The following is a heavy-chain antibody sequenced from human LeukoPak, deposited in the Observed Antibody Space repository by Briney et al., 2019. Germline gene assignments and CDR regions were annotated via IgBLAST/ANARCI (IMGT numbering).Heavy chain of an antibody. CDR3: ATTRVCGGVLLRPSCLYFED. D-gene: IGHD3-10*01. CDR2: IDYSGGAT. Sequence: GGSLRLSCEGSAFIFSGHWMNRVRQAPGKGLEWVSGIDYSGGATNYADSVQGRFTVSRDNSKNTLYLQMNNLRAEDTAVYYCATTRVCGGVLLRPSCLYFEDWGQGALVTVSS. V-gene: IGHV3-23*01. CDR1: AFIFSGHW. J-gene: IGHJ4*02.